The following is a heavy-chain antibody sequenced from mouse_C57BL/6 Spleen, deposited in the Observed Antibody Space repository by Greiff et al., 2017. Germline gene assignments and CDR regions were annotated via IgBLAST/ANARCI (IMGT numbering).Heavy chain of an antibody. J-gene: IGHJ1*03. V-gene: IGHV5-4*01. D-gene: IGHD2-5*01. CDR3: AREYSNYGYFDV. Sequence: VQLKESGGGLVKPGGSLKLSCAASGFTFSSYAMSWVRQTPEKRLEWVATISDGGSYTYYPDNVKGRFTISRDNAKNNLYLQMSHLKSEDTAMYYCAREYSNYGYFDVWGTGTTVTVSS. CDR1: GFTFSSYA. CDR2: ISDGGSYT.